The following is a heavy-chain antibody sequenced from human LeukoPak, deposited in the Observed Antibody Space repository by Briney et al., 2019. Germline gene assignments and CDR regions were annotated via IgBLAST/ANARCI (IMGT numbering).Heavy chain of an antibody. V-gene: IGHV1-46*01. CDR2: INPDGGST. D-gene: IGHD6-19*01. CDR1: GYTFTSYY. Sequence: ASVKVSCKAFGYTFTSYYMHWVRQALGQGLEWMGIINPDGGSTSYAQKFQGRVTMTRDTSTSTVYMELSSLRSEDTAVYYCARSYSSTWPKFDYWGQGTLVTVSS. J-gene: IGHJ4*02. CDR3: ARSYSSTWPKFDY.